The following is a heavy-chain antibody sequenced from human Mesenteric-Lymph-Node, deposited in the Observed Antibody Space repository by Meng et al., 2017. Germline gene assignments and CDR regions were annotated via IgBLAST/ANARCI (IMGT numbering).Heavy chain of an antibody. J-gene: IGHJ4*02. D-gene: IGHD4-11*01. CDR2: IYYSGST. Sequence: QVQLQESGPGLVEPSQTLSLTCTVSGGSISSGDYYWSWICQPPGKGLEWIGYIYYSGSTYYNPSLKSRVTISVDTSKNQFSLKLSSVTAADTAVYYCARDRTTGRYFDYWGQGTLVTVSS. V-gene: IGHV4-30-4*01. CDR1: GGSISSGDYY. CDR3: ARDRTTGRYFDY.